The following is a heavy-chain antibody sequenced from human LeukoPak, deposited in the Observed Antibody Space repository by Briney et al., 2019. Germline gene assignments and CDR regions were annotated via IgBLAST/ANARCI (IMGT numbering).Heavy chain of an antibody. J-gene: IGHJ3*02. CDR1: GYTFTSYA. CDR3: ARPYYDILTGYYTDDAFDI. V-gene: IGHV1-3*01. Sequence: ASVKVSCKASGYTFTSYAMHWVRQAPGQRLEWMGWINAGNGNTKYSQKFQGRVTITRDTSASTAYMELSSLRSEDTAVYYCARPYYDILTGYYTDDAFDIWGQGTMVTVSS. CDR2: INAGNGNT. D-gene: IGHD3-9*01.